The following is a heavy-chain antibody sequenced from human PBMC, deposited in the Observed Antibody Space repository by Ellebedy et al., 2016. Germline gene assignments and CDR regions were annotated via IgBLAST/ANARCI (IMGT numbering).Heavy chain of an antibody. CDR1: AGSISSYH. CDR3: ASHIGGASEFDN. CDR2: IYYSGST. J-gene: IGHJ4*02. D-gene: IGHD1-26*01. V-gene: IGHV4-59*08. Sequence: SETLSLTCTVSAGSISSYHWSWIRQPPGKGLEWIGYIYYSGSTNYNPSLKSRVTITIDTSKNQFSLKVNSVTAADTDMYYGASHIGGASEFDNWGQGTLVTVSS.